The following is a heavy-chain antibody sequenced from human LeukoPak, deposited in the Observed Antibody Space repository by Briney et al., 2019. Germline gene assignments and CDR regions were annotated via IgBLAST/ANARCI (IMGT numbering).Heavy chain of an antibody. CDR3: ARLRGETARGYSGYDMNYYYYYYMDV. CDR1: GGSISSSTYY. Sequence: PSETLSLTCTVSGGSISSSTYYWGWIRQPPEKGLEWIGTIYYSGSTYYNPSLKSRVAISVVTSKNQFSLKLSSVTAADTAVYYCARLRGETARGYSGYDMNYYYYYYMDVWGKGTTVTVSS. CDR2: IYYSGST. D-gene: IGHD5-12*01. J-gene: IGHJ6*03. V-gene: IGHV4-39*01.